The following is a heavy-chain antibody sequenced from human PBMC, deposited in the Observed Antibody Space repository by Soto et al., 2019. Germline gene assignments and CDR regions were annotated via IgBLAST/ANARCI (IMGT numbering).Heavy chain of an antibody. Sequence: QITLKESGPTLVKPTQTLTLTCAFSGFSLSTSAVGVGWIRQPPGKALEWLAFIYWDDDKRYSPSLKSSLTITKDTTKNQVVLAITNMEPVDTATYYCAHLVVSGLTYYFDSWAQGTLVTVSS. J-gene: IGHJ4*02. V-gene: IGHV2-5*02. CDR1: GFSLSTSAVG. CDR3: AHLVVSGLTYYFDS. CDR2: IYWDDDK. D-gene: IGHD2-8*02.